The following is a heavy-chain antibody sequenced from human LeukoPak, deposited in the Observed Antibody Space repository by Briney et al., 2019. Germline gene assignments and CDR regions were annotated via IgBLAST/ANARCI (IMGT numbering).Heavy chain of an antibody. CDR3: AKGGPTVKGNYFDY. CDR1: GFTFSSYG. Sequence: GRSLRLSCAASGFTFSSYGMHWVRQAPGKGLEWVAVISYDGSNKYYADSVKGRFTISRDNSKNTLYLQANSLRAEDTAVYYCAKGGPTVKGNYFDYWGQGTLVTVSS. CDR2: ISYDGSNK. V-gene: IGHV3-30*18. J-gene: IGHJ4*02. D-gene: IGHD4-17*01.